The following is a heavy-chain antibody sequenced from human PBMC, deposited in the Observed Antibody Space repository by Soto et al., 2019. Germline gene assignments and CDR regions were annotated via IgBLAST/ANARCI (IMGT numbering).Heavy chain of an antibody. Sequence: PGGSLRLSCAASGFTFSSYWMIWVRQAPGKGLEWVANIKQDGSEKYYVDSVKGRFTISRDNAKNSLYLQMNSLRAEDTAVYYCARESPGYSSSWYWARWFDPWGQGTLVTVSS. D-gene: IGHD6-13*01. CDR2: IKQDGSEK. J-gene: IGHJ5*02. CDR1: GFTFSSYW. CDR3: ARESPGYSSSWYWARWFDP. V-gene: IGHV3-7*01.